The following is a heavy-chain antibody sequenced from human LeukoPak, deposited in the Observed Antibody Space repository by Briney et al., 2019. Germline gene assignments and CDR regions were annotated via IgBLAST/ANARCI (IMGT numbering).Heavy chain of an antibody. Sequence: GGSLRLSCAASKFTFKNYGMHWVRQAPGKGLEWVGVIWYDGSNKYYADSVQGRFTISRDNSKNMLYLQMDSLRVEDTAVYYCTRDAAASFDYWGQGTLVTVSS. CDR2: IWYDGSNK. CDR3: TRDAAASFDY. D-gene: IGHD6-25*01. CDR1: KFTFKNYG. J-gene: IGHJ4*02. V-gene: IGHV3-33*01.